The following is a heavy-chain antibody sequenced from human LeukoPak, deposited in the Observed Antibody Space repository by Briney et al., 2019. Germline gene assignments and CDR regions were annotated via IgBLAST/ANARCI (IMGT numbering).Heavy chain of an antibody. CDR3: AREVAGTPWIDY. CDR1: GFSMSSSGYY. J-gene: IGHJ4*02. V-gene: IGHV4-39*02. D-gene: IGHD6-19*01. Sequence: SETLSLTCTVSGFSMSSSGYYWGWIRQPPGKGLEWIGSIYYSGSTYYNPSLKSRVTISVDTSKNQLSLKLSSVTAADTAVYYCAREVAGTPWIDYWGQGTLVTVSS. CDR2: IYYSGST.